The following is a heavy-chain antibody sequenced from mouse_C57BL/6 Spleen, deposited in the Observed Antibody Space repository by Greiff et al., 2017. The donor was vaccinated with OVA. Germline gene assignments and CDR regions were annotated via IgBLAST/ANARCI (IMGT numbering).Heavy chain of an antibody. CDR1: GYTFTDHT. CDR3: ASDYYGSSYGY. CDR2: IYPRDGST. Sequence: VMLVESDAELVKPGASVKISCKVSGYTFTDHTIHWMKQRPEQGLEWIGYIYPRDGSTKYNEKFKGKATLTADKSSSTAYMQLNSLTSEDSAVYFCASDYYGSSYGYWGQGTTLTVSS. J-gene: IGHJ2*01. D-gene: IGHD1-1*01. V-gene: IGHV1-78*01.